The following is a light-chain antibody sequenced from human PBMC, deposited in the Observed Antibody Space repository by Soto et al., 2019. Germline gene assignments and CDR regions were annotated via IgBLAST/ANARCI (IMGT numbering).Light chain of an antibody. CDR3: AAWDDSLNVPVYV. Sequence: VLTQPPSASGTPGQRVTISCSGSSSNIGSNTVNWYQQLPGTAPKLLIYSNNQRPSGVPDRFSGSKSGTSASLAISGLQSEDEADFYCAAWDDSLNVPVYVFGTGTKVTVL. CDR1: SSNIGSNT. J-gene: IGLJ1*01. CDR2: SNN. V-gene: IGLV1-44*01.